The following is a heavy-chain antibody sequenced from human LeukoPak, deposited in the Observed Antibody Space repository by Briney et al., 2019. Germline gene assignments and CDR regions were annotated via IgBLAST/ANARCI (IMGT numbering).Heavy chain of an antibody. D-gene: IGHD3-10*01. Sequence: GGTLRLSCAASGFTFSSYAMHWVRQAPGKGLEWVAVISYDGSNKYYADSVKGRFTISRDNSKNTLYLQMNSLRAEDTAVYYCARDPLWFGDNDAFDIWGQGTMVTVSS. CDR3: ARDPLWFGDNDAFDI. V-gene: IGHV3-30*04. J-gene: IGHJ3*02. CDR2: ISYDGSNK. CDR1: GFTFSSYA.